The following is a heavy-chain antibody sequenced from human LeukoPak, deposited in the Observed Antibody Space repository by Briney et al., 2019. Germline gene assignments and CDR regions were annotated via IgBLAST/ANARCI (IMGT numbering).Heavy chain of an antibody. CDR1: GFSFSSYS. V-gene: IGHV3-21*01. J-gene: IGHJ4*02. D-gene: IGHD4-23*01. Sequence: GGSLRLSCAASGFSFSSYSMNWVRQAPGKGLEWVSSISSSSSYIYYADSVKGRFTISRDNAKNSLYLQMNSLRAEDTAVYYCARFPTVVTIDYWGQGTLVTVSS. CDR3: ARFPTVVTIDY. CDR2: ISSSSSYI.